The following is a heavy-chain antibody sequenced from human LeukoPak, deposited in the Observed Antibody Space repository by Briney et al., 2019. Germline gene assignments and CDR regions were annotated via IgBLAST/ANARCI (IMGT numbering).Heavy chain of an antibody. V-gene: IGHV3-74*01. CDR2: IKGDGSST. D-gene: IGHD3-22*01. CDR1: GFTFSSYW. J-gene: IGHJ6*03. CDR3: VRDFYYDSSELQSYYYYYYMDV. Sequence: GGSLRLSCAASGFTFSSYWMHWVRQAPGNGLVWVSRIKGDGSSTTYADSVKGRFTSSRDNAKKTLYLQMNSLRAEDTAVYYCVRDFYYDSSELQSYYYYYYMDVWGKGTTVTISS.